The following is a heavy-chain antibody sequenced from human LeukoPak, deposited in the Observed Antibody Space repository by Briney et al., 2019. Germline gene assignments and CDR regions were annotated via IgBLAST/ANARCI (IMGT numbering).Heavy chain of an antibody. Sequence: GASVKVSCKASGYTFTNYDINWVRQATGQGLEWMGWMNPNSANTGYAQKFRGRVTMTRNTSISTAYMDLSSLRYEDTAVHYCAMYDSSGYRHFHHWGQGTLVTVSS. V-gene: IGHV1-8*01. CDR3: AMYDSSGYRHFHH. J-gene: IGHJ1*01. CDR1: GYTFTNYD. CDR2: MNPNSANT. D-gene: IGHD3-22*01.